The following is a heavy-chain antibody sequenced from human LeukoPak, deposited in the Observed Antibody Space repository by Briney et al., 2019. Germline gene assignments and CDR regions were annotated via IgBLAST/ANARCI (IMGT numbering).Heavy chain of an antibody. CDR1: GGTFSSYA. CDR2: IIPIFGTA. J-gene: IGHJ4*02. D-gene: IGHD1-26*01. Sequence: SVKVSCKASGGTFSSYAISWVRQAPGQGLEWMGGIIPIFGTANYAQKFQGRVTITTDESTSTAYMELSSLRSEDTAVYYCARDATRWGWEHPHGGIDYWGQGSLVTVSS. V-gene: IGHV1-69*05. CDR3: ARDATRWGWEHPHGGIDY.